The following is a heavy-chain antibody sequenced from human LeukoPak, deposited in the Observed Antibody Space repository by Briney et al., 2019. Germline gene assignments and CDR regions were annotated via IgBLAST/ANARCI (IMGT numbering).Heavy chain of an antibody. V-gene: IGHV4-34*01. CDR1: GGSFSGYH. D-gene: IGHD2-2*01. J-gene: IGHJ4*02. CDR2: INHSGST. Sequence: SETLSLTCAVYGGSFSGYHGSWIRQPPGKGPEWIGEINHSGSTNYNPSLKSRVTISVDKSKNQFSLKLSSVTAADTAVYYCARDPDCSSTSCNDYWGQGTLVTVSS. CDR3: ARDPDCSSTSCNDY.